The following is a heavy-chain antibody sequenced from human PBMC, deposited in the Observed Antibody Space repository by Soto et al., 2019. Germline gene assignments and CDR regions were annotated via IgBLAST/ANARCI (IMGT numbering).Heavy chain of an antibody. CDR2: IKQDGSEK. Sequence: GGSLRLSCAASGFTFNTYWMSWVRQSPGKGLEWVANIKQDGSEKFYVDSVKGRFTISRDNARNSVYLQMNSLRAEDTGVYYCARGGYCSTTSCYRGSHSYYGMDVWAQGTTVTVSS. V-gene: IGHV3-7*03. J-gene: IGHJ6*02. CDR1: GFTFNTYW. D-gene: IGHD2-2*02. CDR3: ARGGYCSTTSCYRGSHSYYGMDV.